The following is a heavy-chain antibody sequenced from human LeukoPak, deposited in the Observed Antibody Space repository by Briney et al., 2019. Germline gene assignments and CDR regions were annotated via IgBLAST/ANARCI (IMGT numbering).Heavy chain of an antibody. D-gene: IGHD3-10*01. V-gene: IGHV7-4-1*02. CDR3: ARVAYGSVYYMDV. CDR1: GYTFSSYA. J-gene: IGHJ6*03. CDR2: INTNTGNP. Sequence: ASVTVSRKASGYTFSSYAMNWVRQAPGQGLEGMGWINTNTGNPTYAQGFTGRFVFSLDTSVSTAYLQISSLKAEDTVVYYCARVAYGSVYYMDVWGKGTTVTVSS.